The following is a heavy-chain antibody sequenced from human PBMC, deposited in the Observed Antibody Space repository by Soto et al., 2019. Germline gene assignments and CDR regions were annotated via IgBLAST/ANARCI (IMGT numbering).Heavy chain of an antibody. J-gene: IGHJ4*02. Sequence: SVKVSCKASGFTFTSFAMQWVRQARGQRLEWIGWIVVGSGNTNYAQKFQERVTITRDMSTSTAYMELSSLRSEDTAVYYCAADLTGIAAAGDYWGQGTLVTVSS. CDR3: AADLTGIAAAGDY. V-gene: IGHV1-58*02. D-gene: IGHD6-13*01. CDR2: IVVGSGNT. CDR1: GFTFTSFA.